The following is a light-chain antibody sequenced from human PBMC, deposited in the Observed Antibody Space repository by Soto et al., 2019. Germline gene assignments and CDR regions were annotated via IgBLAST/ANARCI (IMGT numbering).Light chain of an antibody. CDR3: HQYDNSPWT. J-gene: IGKJ1*01. V-gene: IGKV3-20*01. CDR1: QSVTSSY. CDR2: GAS. Sequence: EIVLTQSPGTLSLSPGERATLSCRASQSVTSSYLAWYQQKPGQAPRLLIYGASSRATGIPDRFRGSGSGTDFTLTISRLEPEDFAVYYCHQYDNSPWTFGQGTKVEI.